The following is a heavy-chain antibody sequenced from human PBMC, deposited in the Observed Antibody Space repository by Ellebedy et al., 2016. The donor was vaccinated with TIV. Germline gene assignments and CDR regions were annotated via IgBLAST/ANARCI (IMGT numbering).Heavy chain of an antibody. D-gene: IGHD3-22*01. V-gene: IGHV4-59*11. CDR2: IYSSGNT. Sequence: MPSETLSLTCVVSGGSISGHYWSWIRQPPGKGLEWIGYIYSSGNTNYSPSLESRITISLDTSKNQFSLSLSSVTAADTAVYYCARDSSASYYYENDAFDIWGQGTMVTVSS. J-gene: IGHJ3*02. CDR3: ARDSSASYYYENDAFDI. CDR1: GGSISGHY.